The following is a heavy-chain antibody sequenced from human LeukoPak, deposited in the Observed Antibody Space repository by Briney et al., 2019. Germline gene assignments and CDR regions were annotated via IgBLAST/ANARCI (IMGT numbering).Heavy chain of an antibody. D-gene: IGHD5-18*01. CDR2: ISGSGGST. V-gene: IGHV3-23*01. Sequence: GGSLRLSCAASGFTFGHYAVHWVRQAPGKGLEWVSAISGSGGSTYYADSVKGRFTISRDNSKNTLYLQMNSLRAEDTAVYYCAKDGLYSYGLAPIDYWGQGTLVTVSS. CDR1: GFTFGHYA. J-gene: IGHJ4*02. CDR3: AKDGLYSYGLAPIDY.